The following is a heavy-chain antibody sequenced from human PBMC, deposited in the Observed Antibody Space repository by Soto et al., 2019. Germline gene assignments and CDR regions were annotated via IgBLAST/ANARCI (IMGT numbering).Heavy chain of an antibody. CDR3: ARDLVSGSDFWRAYNGGYFDY. CDR1: GYTLRNYG. J-gene: IGHJ4*02. D-gene: IGHD3-3*01. Sequence: QVQLVQSGAEVKRPGASVKVSCKASGYTLRNYGITWARQAPGQGLEWMAWISPYNGNTNYAQDLQGRVTMTTDTSTSTAYMELGSLTSEDPATYYCARDLVSGSDFWRAYNGGYFDYWGQGTLVTVSS. V-gene: IGHV1-18*01. CDR2: ISPYNGNT.